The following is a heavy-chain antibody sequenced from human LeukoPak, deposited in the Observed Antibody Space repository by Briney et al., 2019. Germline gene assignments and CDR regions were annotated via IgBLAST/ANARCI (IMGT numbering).Heavy chain of an antibody. CDR1: GFTFSSYA. CDR2: ISGSGGST. Sequence: GGSRRLSCAASGFTFSSYAMSWVRQAPGKGREWVSAISGSGGSTYYADSVKGRFTISRDNSKNTLYLQMNSLRAEDTAVYYCAKEWKVRGVITAGFDYWGQGTLVTVSS. CDR3: AKEWKVRGVITAGFDY. J-gene: IGHJ4*02. V-gene: IGHV3-23*01. D-gene: IGHD3-10*01.